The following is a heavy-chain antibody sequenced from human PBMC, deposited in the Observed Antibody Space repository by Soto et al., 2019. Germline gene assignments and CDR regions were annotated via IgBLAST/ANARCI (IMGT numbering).Heavy chain of an antibody. CDR1: GFTFSSYA. D-gene: IGHD5-18*01. CDR3: ATRSDYTAMVTDYYYCMDV. J-gene: IGHJ6*02. V-gene: IGHV3-23*01. CDR2: ISGSGGST. Sequence: EVQLLESGGGLVQPGGSLRLSCAASGFTFSSYAMSWVRQAPGKGLEWVSAISGSGGSTYYADSVKGRFTISRDNSKNTLYLQMNSLRAEDTAVYYCATRSDYTAMVTDYYYCMDVWGQGTTVTVSS.